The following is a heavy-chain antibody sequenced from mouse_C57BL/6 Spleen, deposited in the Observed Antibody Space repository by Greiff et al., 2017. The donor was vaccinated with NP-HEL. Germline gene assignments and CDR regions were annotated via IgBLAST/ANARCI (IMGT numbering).Heavy chain of an antibody. CDR1: GYAFTNYL. V-gene: IGHV1-54*01. Sequence: VQVVESGAELVRPGTSVKVSCKASGYAFTNYLIEWVKQRPGQGLEWIGVINPGSGGTNYNEKFKGKATLTADKSSSTAYMQLSSLTSEDSAVYFCARGGTVVGYAMDYWGQGTSVTVSS. D-gene: IGHD1-1*01. J-gene: IGHJ4*01. CDR2: INPGSGGT. CDR3: ARGGTVVGYAMDY.